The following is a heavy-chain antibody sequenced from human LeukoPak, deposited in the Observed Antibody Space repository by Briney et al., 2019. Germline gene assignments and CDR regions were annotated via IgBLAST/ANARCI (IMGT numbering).Heavy chain of an antibody. CDR2: IYYSGTT. CDR3: AKDRTATGWFIHDAFDV. Sequence: SETLSLTCTVSGGSISGSSFWWGWIRRPPGKGLEWIANIYYSGTTNYNPSLESRVAISVDTSKNQFSLKLSSVTAADTAVYYCAKDRTATGWFIHDAFDVWGRGTMVTVSP. D-gene: IGHD6-19*01. CDR1: GGSISGSSFW. J-gene: IGHJ3*01. V-gene: IGHV4-39*07.